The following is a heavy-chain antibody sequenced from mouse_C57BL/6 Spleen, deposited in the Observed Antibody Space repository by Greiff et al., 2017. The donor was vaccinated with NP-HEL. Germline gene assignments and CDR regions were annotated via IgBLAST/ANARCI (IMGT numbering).Heavy chain of an antibody. J-gene: IGHJ2*01. CDR1: GFTFSDYG. Sequence: EVQLVESGGGLVQPGGSLKLSCAASGFTFSDYGMAWVRQAPRKGPEWVAFISNLAYSIYYADTVTGRFTISRENAKNTLYLDMSSLRSEDTAMYYCARHRYGSSYGYFDYWGQGTTLTVSS. V-gene: IGHV5-15*01. CDR2: ISNLAYSI. CDR3: ARHRYGSSYGYFDY. D-gene: IGHD1-1*01.